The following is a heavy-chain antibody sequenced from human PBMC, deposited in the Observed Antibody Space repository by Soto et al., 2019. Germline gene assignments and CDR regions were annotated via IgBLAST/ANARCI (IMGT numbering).Heavy chain of an antibody. CDR2: IYYSGST. Sequence: SETLSLTCTVSGGSISSSSYYWGWIRQPPGKGLEWIGSIYYSGSTYYNPSLKSRVTISVDTSKNQFSLKLSSVTAADTAVYYCARHSADYDFWSGFDYWGQGTLVTVSS. V-gene: IGHV4-39*01. CDR3: ARHSADYDFWSGFDY. CDR1: GGSISSSSYY. D-gene: IGHD3-3*01. J-gene: IGHJ4*02.